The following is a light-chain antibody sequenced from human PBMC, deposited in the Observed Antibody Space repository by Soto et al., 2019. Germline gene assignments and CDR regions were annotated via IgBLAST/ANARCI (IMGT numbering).Light chain of an antibody. J-gene: IGKJ5*01. CDR2: DAS. V-gene: IGKV1-33*01. CDR3: QQYDNLPIT. Sequence: DIQMTQSPSSLSASVGDRVTITCHASQDISNYLNWYQQKPGKAPKLLIYDASNLETGDPSRFTGTGAGTAFTSAISSLQPEAIATYYCQQYDNLPITFGQGTRLEIK. CDR1: QDISNY.